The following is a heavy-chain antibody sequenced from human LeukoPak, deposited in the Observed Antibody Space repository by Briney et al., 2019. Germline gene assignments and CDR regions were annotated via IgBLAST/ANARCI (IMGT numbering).Heavy chain of an antibody. CDR1: GFTFSSYG. Sequence: GGSLRLSCAASGFTFSSYGMHWVRQAPGKGLEWLAVISYDGGNKYYADSVNGRFTISRDNSRNTLYVQMNSLTAEDTAVYYCARDVTEGWFLDVHSWGLGTLVTVSS. V-gene: IGHV3-30*03. CDR2: ISYDGGNK. CDR3: ARDVTEGWFLDVHS. D-gene: IGHD6-19*01. J-gene: IGHJ4*02.